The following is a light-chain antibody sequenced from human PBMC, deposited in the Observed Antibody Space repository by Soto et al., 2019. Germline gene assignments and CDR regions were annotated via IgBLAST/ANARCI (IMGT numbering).Light chain of an antibody. CDR3: QHFNSYPWT. CDR2: KAS. Sequence: EIQMTQSPSTLSASVGDRVTITCRASQSISSWVAWYQQKPGKAPKLLINKASSLESGVPSRFSGSGSGTEFTLTISSLQPDDFATYYCQHFNSYPWTFGQGTKVDI. CDR1: QSISSW. J-gene: IGKJ1*01. V-gene: IGKV1-5*03.